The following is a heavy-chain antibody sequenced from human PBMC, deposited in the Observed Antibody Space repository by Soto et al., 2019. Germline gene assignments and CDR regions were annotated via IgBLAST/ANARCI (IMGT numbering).Heavy chain of an antibody. CDR1: GYTFTSYG. V-gene: IGHV1-18*01. D-gene: IGHD6-19*01. CDR3: ARGAVAGTVEDYYYGMDV. Sequence: ASVKVSCKASGYTFTSYGISWVRQAPGQGLEWMGWISAYNGNTNYAQKLQGRVTMTTDTSTSTVYMELSSLRSEDTAVYYCARGAVAGTVEDYYYGMDVWGQGTTVTVSS. J-gene: IGHJ6*02. CDR2: ISAYNGNT.